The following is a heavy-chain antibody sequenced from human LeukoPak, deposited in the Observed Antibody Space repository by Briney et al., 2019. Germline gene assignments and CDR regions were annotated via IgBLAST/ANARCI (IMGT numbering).Heavy chain of an antibody. D-gene: IGHD1-1*01. Sequence: GGSLRLSCAASGFTFRVSAMSWVRQAPGKGLEWVSSINGSDGSTYYADSVKGRFTISRDNSKNTLYLQMNSLRAEDTAVYYCAIQREGPISWSDYWGQGTRVTVSS. CDR1: GFTFRVSA. J-gene: IGHJ4*02. CDR3: AIQREGPISWSDY. V-gene: IGHV3-23*01. CDR2: INGSDGST.